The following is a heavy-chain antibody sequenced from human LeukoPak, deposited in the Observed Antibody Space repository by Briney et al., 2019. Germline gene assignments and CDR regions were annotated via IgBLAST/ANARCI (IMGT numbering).Heavy chain of an antibody. Sequence: GGSLRLSCVASGFTFSTYWMSWVRQAPGKGLEWAANIKQDGSEKTYVDSVKGRFTISRDNSKNTLYLQMNSLRADDTAVYYCAKDSHMALDYWGQGALVTVSS. CDR3: AKDSHMALDY. J-gene: IGHJ4*02. D-gene: IGHD5-24*01. CDR2: IKQDGSEK. V-gene: IGHV3-7*01. CDR1: GFTFSTYW.